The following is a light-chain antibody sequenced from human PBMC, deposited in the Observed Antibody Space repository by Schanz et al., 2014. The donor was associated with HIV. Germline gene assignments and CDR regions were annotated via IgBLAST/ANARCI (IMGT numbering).Light chain of an antibody. CDR2: DVD. CDR3: CSFTSSNTLV. V-gene: IGLV2-14*03. CDR1: SSDVGGYNY. Sequence: QSALTQPASVSGSPGQSITISCTGTSSDVGGYNYVSWYQQHPGKAPKLIIYDVDNRPSGVSSRFSASKSGNTASLTISGLQAEDEAEYYCCSFTSSNTLVFGGGTKLTVL. J-gene: IGLJ2*01.